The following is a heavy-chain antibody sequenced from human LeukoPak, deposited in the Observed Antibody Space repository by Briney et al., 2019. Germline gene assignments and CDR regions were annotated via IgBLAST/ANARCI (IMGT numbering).Heavy chain of an antibody. CDR3: ARGDSSSWFYGDY. Sequence: SVEVSCKASGGTFSSYAISWVRQAPGQGLEWMGGIIPIFGTANYAQKFQGRVTITADKSTSTAYMELSSLRSEDTAVYYCARGDSSSWFYGDYWGQGTLVTVSS. V-gene: IGHV1-69*06. J-gene: IGHJ4*02. CDR1: GGTFSSYA. CDR2: IIPIFGTA. D-gene: IGHD6-13*01.